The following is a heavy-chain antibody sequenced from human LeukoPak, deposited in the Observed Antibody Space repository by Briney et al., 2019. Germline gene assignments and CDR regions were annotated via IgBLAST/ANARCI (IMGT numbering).Heavy chain of an antibody. V-gene: IGHV1-2*02. CDR2: INPNSGGT. CDR1: GYTFTGYY. CDR3: AGHCSSTSCYTREAFDY. J-gene: IGHJ4*02. D-gene: IGHD2-2*02. Sequence: GASVKVSCKASGYTFTGYYMHWVRQAPGQGLEWMGWINPNSGGTNYAQKFQGRVTMTRDTSISTAYMELSRLRSDDTAVYYCAGHCSSTSCYTREAFDYWGQGTLVTVSS.